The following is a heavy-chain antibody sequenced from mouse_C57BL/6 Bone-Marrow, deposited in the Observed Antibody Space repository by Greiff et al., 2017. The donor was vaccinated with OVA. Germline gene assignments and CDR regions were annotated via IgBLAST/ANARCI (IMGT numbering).Heavy chain of an antibody. CDR2: IYPGDGDT. V-gene: IGHV1-82*01. CDR1: GYAFSSSW. CDR3: AAYYYGSSGYAMDY. D-gene: IGHD1-1*01. Sequence: VKLQESGPELVKPGASVKISCKASGYAFSSSWMNWVKQRPGKGLEWIGRIYPGDGDTNYNGKFKGKATLTADKSSSTAYMQLSSLTSEDSAVYFCAAYYYGSSGYAMDYWGQGTSVTVSS. J-gene: IGHJ4*01.